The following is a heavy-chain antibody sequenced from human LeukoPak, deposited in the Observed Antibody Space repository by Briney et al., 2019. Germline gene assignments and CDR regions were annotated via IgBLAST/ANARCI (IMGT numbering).Heavy chain of an antibody. V-gene: IGHV3-23*01. CDR1: GFTFSNYA. D-gene: IGHD3-3*01. CDR2: ISGSGGST. CDR3: AKTPGRFLEWLSRSDNHFDY. J-gene: IGHJ4*02. Sequence: GGSLRLSCAASGFTFSNYAMSWVRQAPGKGLEWVSAISGSGGSTYYADSVKGRFTISRDNSKNTLYLQMNSLRAEDTAVYYCAKTPGRFLEWLSRSDNHFDYWGQGTLVTVSS.